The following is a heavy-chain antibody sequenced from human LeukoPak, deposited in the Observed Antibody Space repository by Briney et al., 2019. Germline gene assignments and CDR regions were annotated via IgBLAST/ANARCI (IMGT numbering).Heavy chain of an antibody. CDR3: ARDQIAAAGTPIGYYGMDV. D-gene: IGHD6-13*01. CDR2: IYSGGST. V-gene: IGHV3-53*01. J-gene: IGHJ6*02. Sequence: PGGSLRLSCAASGFTVSSNYMSCVRQAPGKGLEWVSVIYSGGSTYYADSVKGRFTISRDNSKNTLYLQMNSLRAEDTAVYYCARDQIAAAGTPIGYYGMDVWGQGTTVTVSS. CDR1: GFTVSSNY.